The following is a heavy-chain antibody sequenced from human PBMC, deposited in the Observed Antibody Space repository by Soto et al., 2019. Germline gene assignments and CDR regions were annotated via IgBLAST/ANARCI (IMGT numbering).Heavy chain of an antibody. CDR1: GYTFTSYG. J-gene: IGHJ4*02. Sequence: APVKASCKASGYTFTSYGISSVRQAPEQGLEWMGWISAYNGNTNYAQKLQGRVTMTTDTSTSTAYMELRSLRSDDTAVYYCARDYIWGSYRYPTGQYWGQGTLVTVSS. V-gene: IGHV1-18*01. D-gene: IGHD3-16*02. CDR2: ISAYNGNT. CDR3: ARDYIWGSYRYPTGQY.